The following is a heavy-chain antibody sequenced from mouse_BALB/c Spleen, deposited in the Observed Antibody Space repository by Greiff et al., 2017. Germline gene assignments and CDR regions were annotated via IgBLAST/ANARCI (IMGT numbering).Heavy chain of an antibody. CDR2: IYPSDSYT. CDR1: GYTFTSYW. CDR3: TRSSGMFAY. Sequence: VQLQQPGAELVRPGASVKLSCKASGYTFTSYWINWVKQRPGQGLEWIGNIYPSDSYTNYNQKFKDRATLTVDKSSSTAYMQLSSPTSEDSAVYYCTRSSGMFAYWGQGTLVTVSA. J-gene: IGHJ3*01. V-gene: IGHV1-69*02. D-gene: IGHD4-1*01.